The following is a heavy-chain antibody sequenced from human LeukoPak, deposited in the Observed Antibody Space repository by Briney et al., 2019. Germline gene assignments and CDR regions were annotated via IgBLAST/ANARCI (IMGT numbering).Heavy chain of an antibody. J-gene: IGHJ6*03. CDR2: MNPNSGNT. D-gene: IGHD6-13*01. V-gene: IGHV1-8*01. Sequence: ASVKVSCKASGYTFTSYDINWVRQATGQGLEWMGWMNPNSGNTGYAQKFQGRVTMTRNTSISTAYMELSGLRSEDAAVYYCARVFGSWYRYYYYYMDVWGKGTTVTVSS. CDR3: ARVFGSWYRYYYYYMDV. CDR1: GYTFTSYD.